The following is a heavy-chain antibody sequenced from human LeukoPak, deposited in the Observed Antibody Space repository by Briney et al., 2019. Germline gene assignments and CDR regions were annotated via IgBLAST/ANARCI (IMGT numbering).Heavy chain of an antibody. CDR1: GFTFSSYA. Sequence: GGSLRLSCAASGFTFSSYAMSWVRQAPGKGLEWVSAISGSGGSTYYADSVKGRFTISRDNSKNTLYLQMNSLRAEDTPVYYCAKEGSLVVVPDYYYYYGMDVWGQGTTVTVSS. D-gene: IGHD2-2*01. V-gene: IGHV3-23*01. CDR3: AKEGSLVVVPDYYYYYGMDV. J-gene: IGHJ6*02. CDR2: ISGSGGST.